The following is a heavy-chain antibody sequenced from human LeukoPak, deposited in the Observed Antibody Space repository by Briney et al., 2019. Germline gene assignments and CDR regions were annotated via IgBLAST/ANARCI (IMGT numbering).Heavy chain of an antibody. CDR2: ISSNGGST. CDR3: ARGYCSGGSCRWRYFDY. V-gene: IGHV3-64*01. CDR1: GFTFSSYA. J-gene: IGHJ4*02. Sequence: PGGSLRLSCAASGFTFSSYAMHWVRQAPGKGLEYVSAISSNGGSTYYANSVKGRFTISRDNSKNTLCLQVGSLRAEDMAVYYCARGYCSGGSCRWRYFDYWGQGTLVTVSS. D-gene: IGHD2-15*01.